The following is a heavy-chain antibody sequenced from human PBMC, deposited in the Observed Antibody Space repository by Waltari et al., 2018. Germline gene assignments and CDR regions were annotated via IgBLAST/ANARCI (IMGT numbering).Heavy chain of an antibody. J-gene: IGHJ6*02. CDR1: GGSFTAFY. Sequence: QVQLQQWGAGLLKPSETLSLTCVVNGGSFTAFYWSWVPQPPGKGLEWIGDSNQGETTQYNPSLRSRVTISVDRSRNQFSLTLTSVTAADTAVYYCARGQGEGADVWAQGTAVTVS. D-gene: IGHD3-16*01. V-gene: IGHV4-34*01. CDR2: SNQGETT. CDR3: ARGQGEGADV.